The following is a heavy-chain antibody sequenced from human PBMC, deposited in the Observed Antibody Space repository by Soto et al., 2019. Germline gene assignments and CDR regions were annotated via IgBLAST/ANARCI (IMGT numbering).Heavy chain of an antibody. CDR3: AKESYSSSWYRLGYYGMDV. D-gene: IGHD6-13*01. CDR2: ISYDGSNK. J-gene: IGHJ6*02. Sequence: GGSLRLSCAASGFTFSSYGMHWVRQAPGKGLEWVAVISYDGSNKYYADSVKGRFTISRDNSKNTLYLQMNSLRAEDMAVYYCAKESYSSSWYRLGYYGMDVWGQGTTVTVSS. V-gene: IGHV3-30*18. CDR1: GFTFSSYG.